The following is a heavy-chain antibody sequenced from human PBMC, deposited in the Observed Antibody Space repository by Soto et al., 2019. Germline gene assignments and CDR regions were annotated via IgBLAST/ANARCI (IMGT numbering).Heavy chain of an antibody. CDR1: GDSVSSGSYY. Sequence: TLSLTCTVSGDSVSSGSYYWGWIRQPPGKGLEWIGYIYESGSSNYNPSLKSRVTMSIDTSKNQFSLKLTSVTAADTAVFYCARMRSLRYFDYWGQGTLVTVSS. D-gene: IGHD2-15*01. V-gene: IGHV4-61*01. J-gene: IGHJ4*02. CDR2: IYESGSS. CDR3: ARMRSLRYFDY.